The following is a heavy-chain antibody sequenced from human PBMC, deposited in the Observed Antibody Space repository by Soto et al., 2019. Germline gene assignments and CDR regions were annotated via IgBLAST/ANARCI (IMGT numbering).Heavy chain of an antibody. CDR1: GGSITRGGYY. V-gene: IGHV4-31*03. CDR3: ARDPAP. CDR2: IYNSGTT. J-gene: IGHJ5*02. Sequence: QVQLQESGPGLVKPSETLSLTCTVSGGSITRGGYYWSWIRQHPGKGLEWIGYIYNSGTTYYNPSXXSXXTISVDTSKNQISLKLTSVTAADTAVYYCARDPAPWGQGTLVTVSS.